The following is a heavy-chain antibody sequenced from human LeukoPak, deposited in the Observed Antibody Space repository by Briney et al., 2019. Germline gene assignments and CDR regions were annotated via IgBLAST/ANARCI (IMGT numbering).Heavy chain of an antibody. Sequence: PSETLSLTCTVSGGSISSSSYYWGWIRQPPGKGLEWIGYIYYSGSTYYNPSLKSRVTISVDTSKNQFSLKLSSVTAADTAVYYCARVVVGSFDYWGQGTLVTVSS. CDR3: ARVVVGSFDY. CDR2: IYYSGST. V-gene: IGHV4-31*03. D-gene: IGHD1-26*01. CDR1: GGSISSSSYY. J-gene: IGHJ4*02.